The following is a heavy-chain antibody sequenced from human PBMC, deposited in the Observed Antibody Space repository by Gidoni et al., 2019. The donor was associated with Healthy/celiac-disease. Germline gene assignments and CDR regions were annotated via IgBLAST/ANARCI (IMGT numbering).Heavy chain of an antibody. CDR2: MKRDGSST. D-gene: IGHD5-18*01. CDR1: GFTFSSYW. V-gene: IGHV3-74*01. J-gene: IGHJ3*02. Sequence: EVQLVESGGGLVQPGGSLRLSCAASGFTFSSYWMHWVRQAPGKGLVWVSRMKRDGSSTSYEDSVKGRFTISRDNAKNTLYLQMNSLRAEDTAVYYCARVTDTAMVTVYPDAFDIWGQGTMVTVSS. CDR3: ARVTDTAMVTVYPDAFDI.